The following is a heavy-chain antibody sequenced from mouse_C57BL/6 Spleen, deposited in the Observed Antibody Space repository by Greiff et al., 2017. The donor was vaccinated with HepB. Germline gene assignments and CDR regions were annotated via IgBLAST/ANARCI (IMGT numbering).Heavy chain of an antibody. J-gene: IGHJ4*01. CDR3: TRLGGPYYAMDY. V-gene: IGHV1-15*01. CDR1: GYTFTDYE. D-gene: IGHD3-3*01. CDR2: IDPETGGT. Sequence: QVQLKESGAELVRPGASVTLSCKASGYTFTDYEMHWVKQTPVHGLEWIGAIDPETGGTAYNQKFKGKAILTADKSSSTAYMELRSLTSEDSAVYYCTRLGGPYYAMDYWGQGTSVTVSS.